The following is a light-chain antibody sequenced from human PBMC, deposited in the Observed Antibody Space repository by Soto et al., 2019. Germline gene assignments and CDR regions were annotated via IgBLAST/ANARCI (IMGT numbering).Light chain of an antibody. CDR1: QSVGKN. CDR2: GAS. Sequence: EIVMTQSPASLSVSPGERVTLSCRASQSVGKNLAWYQQKPGQAPGLLIYGASTRATGFPARFSGSGFATDFTLTISSLQSEDFAVYYCQQYNNWPRSFGQGTRLEIK. CDR3: QQYNNWPRS. J-gene: IGKJ5*01. V-gene: IGKV3-15*01.